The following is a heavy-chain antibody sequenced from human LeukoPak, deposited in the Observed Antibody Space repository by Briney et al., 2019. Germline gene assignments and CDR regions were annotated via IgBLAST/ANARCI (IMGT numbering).Heavy chain of an antibody. CDR1: GFTFNNYW. Sequence: PGGSLRLSCEASGFTFNNYWMSWVRQAPGKGLEWVANIKQDGSDKYYVDSVKGRFAISRDNAKNSLYLQMNSLRVDDTAVHYCARDLDCWGQGTLVSVSS. J-gene: IGHJ4*02. CDR2: IKQDGSDK. V-gene: IGHV3-7*03. CDR3: ARDLDC.